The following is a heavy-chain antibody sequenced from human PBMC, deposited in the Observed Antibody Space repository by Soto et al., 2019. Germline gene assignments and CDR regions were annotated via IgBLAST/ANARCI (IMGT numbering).Heavy chain of an antibody. CDR2: IYDSGTS. CDR1: RGSMSGYY. Sequence: QVQLEESGPGLGKASETLSLTCTVSRGSMSGYYWSWLRQSPGKGLEWIAYIYDSGTSNFNPSLKSRGTILIDTSKNQFSLKLNSVTAADTAVYYCARVSHVLVVPVIRGTFDIWGRGTMITVSS. D-gene: IGHD2-21*02. J-gene: IGHJ3*02. CDR3: ARVSHVLVVPVIRGTFDI. V-gene: IGHV4-59*12.